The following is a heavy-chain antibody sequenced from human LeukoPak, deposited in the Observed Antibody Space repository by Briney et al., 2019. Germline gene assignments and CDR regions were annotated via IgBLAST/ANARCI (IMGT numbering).Heavy chain of an antibody. J-gene: IGHJ4*02. CDR1: GFTFSSYS. D-gene: IGHD6-19*01. V-gene: IGHV3-21*01. CDR2: ISSSSSYI. Sequence: GGSLRLSCAASGFTFSSYSMNWVRQAPGKGLEWVSSISSSSSYIYYADSVKGRFTISRDNAKNSLYLQMNSLRAEDTAVYYCARDKGEEWLVRGYFDYWGQGTLVTVSS. CDR3: ARDKGEEWLVRGYFDY.